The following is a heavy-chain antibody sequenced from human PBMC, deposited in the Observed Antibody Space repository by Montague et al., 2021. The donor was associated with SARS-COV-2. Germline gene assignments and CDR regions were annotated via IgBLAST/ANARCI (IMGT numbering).Heavy chain of an antibody. J-gene: IGHJ6*02. Sequence: SETLSLTCGVSGGSINSYYRSWIRQPAGKGLEWIGRIYTSGRTNHSPSLKSRVTISVDTSRNHLSLKLTSVTAADTAVYYCARDSRTSGWGYWYHDLDVWGQGTTVIVSS. CDR3: ARDSRTSGWGYWYHDLDV. CDR1: GGSINSYY. CDR2: IYTSGRT. D-gene: IGHD6-19*01. V-gene: IGHV4-4*07.